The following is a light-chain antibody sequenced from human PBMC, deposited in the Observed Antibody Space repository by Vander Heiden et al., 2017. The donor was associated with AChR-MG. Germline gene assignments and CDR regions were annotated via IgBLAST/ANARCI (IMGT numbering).Light chain of an antibody. J-gene: IGKJ3*01. CDR1: QSVSNNY. CDR2: GAS. V-gene: IGKV3-20*01. CDR3: QQEGSSPLT. Sequence: EIVLTQSPGTLSLSPGERATLSCRASQSVSNNYFAWYQQKSGRAPRLLVYGASSRAIGTPDRFSGSGSGTDFTLTISRLEPEDFAVYYCQQEGSSPLTFGPGTKVDIK.